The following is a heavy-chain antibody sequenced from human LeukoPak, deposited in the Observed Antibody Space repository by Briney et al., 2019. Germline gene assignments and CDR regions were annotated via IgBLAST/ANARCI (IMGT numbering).Heavy chain of an antibody. CDR1: GGTFSSYA. J-gene: IGHJ4*02. V-gene: IGHV1-69*04. D-gene: IGHD3-22*01. CDR2: IIPILGIA. CDR3: AKGTRITMIVVLVGYFDY. Sequence: SVKVSCKASGGTFSSYAISWVRQAPGQGLEWMGRIIPILGIANYAQKFQGRVTITADKSTSTAYMELSSLRSEDTAVYYCAKGTRITMIVVLVGYFDYWGQGTLVTVSS.